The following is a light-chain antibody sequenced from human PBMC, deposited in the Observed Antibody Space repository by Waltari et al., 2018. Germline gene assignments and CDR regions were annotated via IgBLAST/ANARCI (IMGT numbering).Light chain of an antibody. J-gene: IGLJ1*01. CDR1: SSDVGEYND. V-gene: IGLV2-14*03. CDR2: DVS. CDR3: SSYTSSTTLGV. Sequence: QSALTQPVSVSGSPGKSITISCAGTSSDVGEYNDVSWYQQHPGKAPKLMIFDVSNRPSGVSIRFSGSKSGHTASLTISGLQAEDEADYYCSSYTSSTTLGVFGTGTKVTVL.